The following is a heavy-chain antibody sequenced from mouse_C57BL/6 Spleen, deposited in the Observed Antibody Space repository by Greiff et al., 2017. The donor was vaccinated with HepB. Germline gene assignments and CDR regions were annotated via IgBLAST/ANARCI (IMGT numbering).Heavy chain of an antibody. J-gene: IGHJ1*03. CDR3: ARHYDGGYFDV. CDR2: ISDGGSYT. V-gene: IGHV5-4*01. CDR1: GFTFSSYA. D-gene: IGHD2-3*01. Sequence: EVHLVESGGGLVKPGGSLKLSCAASGFTFSSYAMSWVRQTPEKRLEWVATISDGGSYTYYPENVKGRFTISRDNAKNNLYLQMSHLKSEDTAMYYCARHYDGGYFDVWGTGTTVTVSS.